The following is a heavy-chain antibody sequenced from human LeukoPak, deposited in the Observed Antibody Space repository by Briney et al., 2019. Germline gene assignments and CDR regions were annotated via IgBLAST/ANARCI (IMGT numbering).Heavy chain of an antibody. CDR2: IKQDGSDK. CDR3: ARDGVLWPAHFDY. J-gene: IGHJ4*02. D-gene: IGHD2-21*01. V-gene: IGHV3-7*01. Sequence: PGGSLRLSCAASGFTFSTYWMSWVRQAPGKGLEWVANIKQDGSDKFYADSMKGRFTISRDNAKNSVYLQMDSLRAEDTAVYYCARDGVLWPAHFDYWGQGTLVTVSS. CDR1: GFTFSTYW.